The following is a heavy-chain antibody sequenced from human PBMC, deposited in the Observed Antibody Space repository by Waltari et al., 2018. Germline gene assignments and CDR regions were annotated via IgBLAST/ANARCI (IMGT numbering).Heavy chain of an antibody. CDR3: ARSSRVGTVTTLYYFDY. CDR1: GGPFSSYA. CDR2: SIPIFGTA. Sequence: QVHLVQSGAEVKKPGSSVKVSCKASGGPFSSYAISWVRQAPGEGLEWMGGSIPIFGTANYAQKFQGRVTITADESTSTAYMELSSLRSEDTAVYYCARSSRVGTVTTLYYFDYWGQGTLVTVSS. V-gene: IGHV1-69*12. D-gene: IGHD4-17*01. J-gene: IGHJ4*02.